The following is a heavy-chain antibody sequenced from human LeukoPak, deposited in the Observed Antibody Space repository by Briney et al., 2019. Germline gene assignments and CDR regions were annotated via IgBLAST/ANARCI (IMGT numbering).Heavy chain of an antibody. CDR3: ARVDSSGWYYFDY. J-gene: IGHJ4*02. CDR2: ISGSGGST. V-gene: IGHV3-23*01. Sequence: GGSLRLSCAASGFTFSSYAMSWVRQAPGKGLEWVSAISGSGGSTYYADSVKGRFTISRDNSKNTLYLQMNSLRAEDTAVYYCARVDSSGWYYFDYWGQGTLVTVSS. D-gene: IGHD6-19*01. CDR1: GFTFSSYA.